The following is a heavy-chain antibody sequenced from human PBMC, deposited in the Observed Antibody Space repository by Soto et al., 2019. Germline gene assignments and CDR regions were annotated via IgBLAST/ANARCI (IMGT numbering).Heavy chain of an antibody. CDR3: ARESRWFGARLFDY. J-gene: IGHJ4*02. D-gene: IGHD3-10*01. Sequence: SETLSLTCAVSGGSISSGGYSWSWIRQPPGKGLEWIGYIYHSGSTYYNPSLKSRVTISVDRSKNQFSLKLSSVTAADTAVYYCARESRWFGARLFDYWGQGTLDTVSS. CDR1: GGSISSGGYS. V-gene: IGHV4-30-2*01. CDR2: IYHSGST.